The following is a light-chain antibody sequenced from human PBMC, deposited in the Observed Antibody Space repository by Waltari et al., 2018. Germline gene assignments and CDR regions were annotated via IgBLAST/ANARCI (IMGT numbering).Light chain of an antibody. CDR2: DVF. J-gene: IGKJ5*01. Sequence: EIVLTQSPATLSLSPGDSATLSCRASHSVDTSLAWYQQKLGQAPRLLIYDVFYRATGIPARFSGRGSGTHFTLTISSLEPEDFALYFCQQRRDWPITFGQGKRLEIK. V-gene: IGKV3-11*01. CDR1: HSVDTS. CDR3: QQRRDWPIT.